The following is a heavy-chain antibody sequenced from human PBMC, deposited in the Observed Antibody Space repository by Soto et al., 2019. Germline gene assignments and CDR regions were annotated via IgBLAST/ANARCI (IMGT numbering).Heavy chain of an antibody. CDR3: ATMKRARLDA. D-gene: IGHD6-25*01. CDR2: INPILDST. J-gene: IGHJ5*02. Sequence: QEQVVQSGPAMKEPGSSVTVSCMASGIMSSGYGFSWVRQAPGQGLEWVGIINPILDSTHFAQNLQGRGSLSVDKSTDTAYVEVTSLRLEDTAIYFCATMKRARLDAWGRGTVVTVSS. CDR1: GIMSSGYG. V-gene: IGHV1-69*09.